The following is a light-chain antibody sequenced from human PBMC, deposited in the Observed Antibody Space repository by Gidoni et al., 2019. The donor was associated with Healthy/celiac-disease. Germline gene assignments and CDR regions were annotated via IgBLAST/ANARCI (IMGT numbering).Light chain of an antibody. CDR3: QQYYSTLRT. CDR1: QSVLYSSNHKNY. J-gene: IGKJ1*01. CDR2: WAS. Sequence: DIVMTQSPDSLAVSLGERATINCKSSQSVLYSSNHKNYLAWYPQKPGQPPKLLIYWASTRESGVPDRFSGSGSGTDFTLTISSLQAEDVAVYYCQQYYSTLRTFGQGTKVEIK. V-gene: IGKV4-1*01.